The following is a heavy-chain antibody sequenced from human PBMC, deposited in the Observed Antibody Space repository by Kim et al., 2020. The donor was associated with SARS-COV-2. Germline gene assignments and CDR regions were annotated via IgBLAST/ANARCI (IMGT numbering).Heavy chain of an antibody. Sequence: GGSLRLSCAASGFTFSSYAMNWVRQAPGKGLEWLSYISSGGTTIYYADSVKGRFTISRDDATNLVFLQMNSLRAEDTALYYCAREDTYSSAWDPDYWGQGTLVTVSS. V-gene: IGHV3-48*03. CDR3: AREDTYSSAWDPDY. CDR1: GFTFSSYA. D-gene: IGHD6-19*01. CDR2: ISSGGTTI. J-gene: IGHJ4*02.